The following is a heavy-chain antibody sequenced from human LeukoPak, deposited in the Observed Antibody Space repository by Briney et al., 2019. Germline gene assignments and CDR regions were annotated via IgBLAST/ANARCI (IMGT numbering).Heavy chain of an antibody. CDR1: GGSISSSSYF. Sequence: PSETLSLTCTVSGGSISSSSYFWGWIRQPPGKGLEWIGTIYNSGSTYYNPSLKSRVTISVDTSKNEFSLKLSSVTAADTAVYYCARAPNWEYYFDYWGQGTLVTVPS. V-gene: IGHV4-39*07. J-gene: IGHJ4*02. CDR2: IYNSGST. D-gene: IGHD1-1*01. CDR3: ARAPNWEYYFDY.